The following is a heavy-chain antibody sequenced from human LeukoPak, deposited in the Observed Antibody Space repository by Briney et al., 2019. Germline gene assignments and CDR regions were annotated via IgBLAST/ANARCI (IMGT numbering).Heavy chain of an antibody. CDR1: GFTFSTYG. CDR2: ISYDGSNK. CDR3: ARDYGDYGDFDY. J-gene: IGHJ4*02. V-gene: IGHV3-30*03. D-gene: IGHD4-17*01. Sequence: GGSLRLSCAASGFTFSTYGMHWVRQAPGKGLEWVAVISYDGSNKYYADSVKGRFTISRDNSKNTLYLQMNSLRAEDTAVYYCARDYGDYGDFDYWGQGILVTVSS.